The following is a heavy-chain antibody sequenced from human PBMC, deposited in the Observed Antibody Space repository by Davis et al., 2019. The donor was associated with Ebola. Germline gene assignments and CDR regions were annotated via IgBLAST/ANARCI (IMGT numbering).Heavy chain of an antibody. CDR3: GRRRVGGGAFDI. CDR2: INHSGST. V-gene: IGHV4-34*01. D-gene: IGHD1-26*01. Sequence: GSLRLSCAVYGGSFSGYYWSWIRQPPGKGLEWIGEINHSGSTNYNASLKSRVAISVDTSKNQFSLKLSSVTAADTAVYYCGRRRVGGGAFDIWGQGTMVTVSS. CDR1: GGSFSGYY. J-gene: IGHJ3*02.